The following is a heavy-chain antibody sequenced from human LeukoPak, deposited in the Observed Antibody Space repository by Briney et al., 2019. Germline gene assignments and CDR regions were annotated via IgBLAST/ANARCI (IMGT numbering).Heavy chain of an antibody. CDR3: ARSVSEGSSGYYVFDY. V-gene: IGHV3-66*01. Sequence: GGSLRLSCAASGFTVSSNYMSWVRQAPGKGLEWVSVIYSGGSTYYADSVKGRFTISRDNSKNTLYLQMNSLRAEDTAVYYCARSVSEGSSGYYVFDYWGQGTLVTVSS. D-gene: IGHD3-22*01. J-gene: IGHJ4*02. CDR1: GFTVSSNY. CDR2: IYSGGST.